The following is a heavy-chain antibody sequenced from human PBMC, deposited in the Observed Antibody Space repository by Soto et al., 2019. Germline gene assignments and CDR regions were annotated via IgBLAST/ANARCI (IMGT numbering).Heavy chain of an antibody. CDR2: ISYDGSNK. V-gene: IGHV3-30*18. Sequence: GGSLRLSCAASGFTFSSYGMHWVRQAPGKGLEWVAVISYDGSNKYYADSVKGRFTISRDNSKNTLYLQMNSLRAEDTAVYYCAKDGVEGIASFSPWFDPWGQGTLVTV. J-gene: IGHJ5*02. D-gene: IGHD6-13*01. CDR3: AKDGVEGIASFSPWFDP. CDR1: GFTFSSYG.